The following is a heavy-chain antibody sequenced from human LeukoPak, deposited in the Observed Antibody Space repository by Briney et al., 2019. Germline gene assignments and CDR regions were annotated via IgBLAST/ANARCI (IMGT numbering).Heavy chain of an antibody. D-gene: IGHD5-18*01. V-gene: IGHV3-20*04. CDR2: INWNGGST. J-gene: IGHJ4*02. Sequence: PGGSLRLSCAASGFTFDDYGLSWVRQAPGKGLEWVSTINWNGGSTGYADSVKGRFTISRDNAKNSPYLQMNSLRAEDTALYYCARDTAMVTFDYWGQGTLVTVSS. CDR1: GFTFDDYG. CDR3: ARDTAMVTFDY.